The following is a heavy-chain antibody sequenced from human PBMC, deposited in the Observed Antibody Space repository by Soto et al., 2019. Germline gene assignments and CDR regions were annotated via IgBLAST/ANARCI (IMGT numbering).Heavy chain of an antibody. V-gene: IGHV3-33*08. CDR2: IWYDGSNK. J-gene: IGHJ6*02. D-gene: IGHD5-12*01. Sequence: QARLEESGGGVVQPGRSLRLSCSASGFTFRNFGFHWVRQAPGKGLEWVALIWYDGSNKYYAESLKGRVSISRDNSKNTLYLEMKSLRLEDTAVYYCARDGDIQGGPPPKNYAMDVWCQGTTVTVSS. CDR3: ARDGDIQGGPPPKNYAMDV. CDR1: GFTFRNFG.